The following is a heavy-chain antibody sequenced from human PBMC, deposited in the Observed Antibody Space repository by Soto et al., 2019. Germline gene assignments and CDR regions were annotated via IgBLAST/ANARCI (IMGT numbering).Heavy chain of an antibody. CDR1: GGSRRSGSYY. V-gene: IGHV4-61*01. CDR3: ASDSSGGHDY. CDR2: IYNRETT. J-gene: IGHJ4*02. Sequence: SETLSLTCSVSGGSRRSGSYYWAWTRKPPGRGLQWIGYIYNRETTVYITSLWSRVSISVDTFKNQFFLKVNSLTAADSAVYYCASDSSGGHDYWGQGTRVTVSS. D-gene: IGHD3-22*01.